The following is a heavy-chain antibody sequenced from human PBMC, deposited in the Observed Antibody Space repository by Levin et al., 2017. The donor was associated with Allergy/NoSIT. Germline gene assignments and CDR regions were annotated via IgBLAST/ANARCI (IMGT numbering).Heavy chain of an antibody. CDR3: AGWLLLRWDPYNWFDP. CDR1: GGSISSYY. V-gene: IGHV4-59*01. J-gene: IGHJ5*02. D-gene: IGHD2-15*01. Sequence: SQTLSLTCTVSGGSISSYYWSWIRQPPGKGLEWIGYIYYSGSTNYNPSLKSRVTISVDTSKNQFSLKLSSVTAADTAVYYCAGWLLLRWDPYNWFDPWGQGTLVTVSS. CDR2: IYYSGST.